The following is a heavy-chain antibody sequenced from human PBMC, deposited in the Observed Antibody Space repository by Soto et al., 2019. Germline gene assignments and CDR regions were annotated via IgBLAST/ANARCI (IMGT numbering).Heavy chain of an antibody. Sequence: ASVKGYFKASGYTFTSYYMHWVRQAPGQVLDCMGIINPSGGSTSYAQKFQGRVTMTRDTSTSTVYMELSRLRSEDTAVYYCARVYGSGWYIGVGYYYCGMDVWGQWTTVTVSS. J-gene: IGHJ6*02. D-gene: IGHD6-19*01. V-gene: IGHV1-46*01. CDR3: ARVYGSGWYIGVGYYYCGMDV. CDR2: INPSGGST. CDR1: GYTFTSYY.